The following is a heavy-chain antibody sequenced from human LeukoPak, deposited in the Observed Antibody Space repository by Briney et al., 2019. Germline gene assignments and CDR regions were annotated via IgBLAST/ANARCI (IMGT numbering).Heavy chain of an antibody. Sequence: KPSETLSLTCAVYGGSFSGYYWSWIRQPPGKGLEWIGEINHSGSTNYNPSLKSRVTISVDTSKNQFSLKLSSVTAADTAVYYCARGEWYYDFWSGYGTRTDAFDIWGQGTMVTVSS. CDR2: INHSGST. CDR1: GGSFSGYY. D-gene: IGHD3-3*01. V-gene: IGHV4-34*01. CDR3: ARGEWYYDFWSGYGTRTDAFDI. J-gene: IGHJ3*02.